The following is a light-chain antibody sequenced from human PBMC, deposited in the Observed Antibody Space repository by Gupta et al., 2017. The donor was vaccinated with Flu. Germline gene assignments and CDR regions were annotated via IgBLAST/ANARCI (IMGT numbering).Light chain of an antibody. J-gene: IGKJ4*01. Sequence: EIVMPQSPATLSLSPGEGATLSCRASQTVDSNLAWYQQKPGQAPRLLLYTASTRASGVPARFSGSGSGTEFTLTISSLQSEDFAVYFCQQYNNSPLTFGGGTKVEIK. V-gene: IGKV3-15*01. CDR2: TAS. CDR3: QQYNNSPLT. CDR1: QTVDSN.